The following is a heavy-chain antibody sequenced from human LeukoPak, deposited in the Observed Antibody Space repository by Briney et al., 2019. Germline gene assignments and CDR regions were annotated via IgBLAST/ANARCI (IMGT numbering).Heavy chain of an antibody. D-gene: IGHD1-26*01. Sequence: SQTLSLTCTVSGGSISSGGYYWSWIRQHPGKGLEWIGYIYYSGSTYYNPSLKSRVTISVDTSKNQFSLKLSSVTAADTAVYYCARVAILRGSYLRVYYFDYWGQGTLVTVSS. J-gene: IGHJ4*02. V-gene: IGHV4-31*03. CDR3: ARVAILRGSYLRVYYFDY. CDR2: IYYSGST. CDR1: GGSISSGGYY.